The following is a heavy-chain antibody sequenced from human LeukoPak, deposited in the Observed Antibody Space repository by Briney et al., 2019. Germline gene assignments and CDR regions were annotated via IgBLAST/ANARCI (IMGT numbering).Heavy chain of an antibody. V-gene: IGHV3-21*01. J-gene: IGHJ6*03. Sequence: GGSLRLSCAASGFSFSTYSMNWVRQAPGKGLEWVSSISSTSSYIYYTDSLKGRFTISRDNAKNSMYLQMNSLRAEDTAVYYCARESGSRSYYYYMDVWGKGTTVTVSS. CDR3: ARESGSRSYYYYMDV. CDR1: GFSFSTYS. CDR2: ISSTSSYI. D-gene: IGHD2-2*01.